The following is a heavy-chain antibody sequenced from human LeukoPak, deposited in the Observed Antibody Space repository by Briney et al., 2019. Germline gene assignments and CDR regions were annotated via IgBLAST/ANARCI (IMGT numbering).Heavy chain of an antibody. J-gene: IGHJ5*02. Sequence: SETLSLTCTVSGGSISSYYWSWIRQPPGKGLEWIGYIYYTGSTNYNPSLKSRVTISVDTSKSQFSLKLSSVTAADTAIYYCARGGYYGSGNDFRFDPWGQGTLVTVSS. V-gene: IGHV4-59*01. D-gene: IGHD3-10*01. CDR2: IYYTGST. CDR1: GGSISSYY. CDR3: ARGGYYGSGNDFRFDP.